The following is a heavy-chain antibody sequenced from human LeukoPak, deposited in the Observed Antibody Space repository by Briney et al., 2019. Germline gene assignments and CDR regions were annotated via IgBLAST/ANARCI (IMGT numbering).Heavy chain of an antibody. CDR1: GYTLTELS. V-gene: IGHV1-24*01. CDR3: ARDRPYGSGSYYSTSFDY. Sequence: ASVKVSCKVSGYTLTELSMHWVRQAPGKGLEWMGGFDPEDGETIYAQKFQGRVTMTEDTSTDTAYMELSSLKSEDTAVYYCARDRPYGSGSYYSTSFDYWGQGTLVTVSS. CDR2: FDPEDGET. D-gene: IGHD3-10*01. J-gene: IGHJ4*02.